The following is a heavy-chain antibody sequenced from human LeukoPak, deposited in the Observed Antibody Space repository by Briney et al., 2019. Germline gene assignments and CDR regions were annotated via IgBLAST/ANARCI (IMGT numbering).Heavy chain of an antibody. CDR1: GGSISSSSDY. CDR3: ARHPDAFDI. J-gene: IGHJ3*02. V-gene: IGHV4-39*01. CDR2: IYYSGST. Sequence: SETLSLTCTVSGGSISSSSDYWGWIRQPPGKGLEWIGSIYYSGSTYYNPSLKSRVTISVDTSKNQFSLKLSSVTAADTAVYYCARHPDAFDIWGQGTMVTVSS.